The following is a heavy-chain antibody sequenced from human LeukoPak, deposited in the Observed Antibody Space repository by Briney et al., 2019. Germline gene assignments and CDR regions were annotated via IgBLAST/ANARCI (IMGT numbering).Heavy chain of an antibody. J-gene: IGHJ4*02. CDR3: ARERPSEKDFDY. V-gene: IGHV1-3*01. Sequence: GASVKVSCKASGYTFTSYAMHWVRQAPGQRLEWMGWINAGNGNTKYSQKFQGRVTITRDTSASTAYMELSSLRSEDTAVYYCARERPSEKDFDYWGQGTLVTVSS. CDR2: INAGNGNT. CDR1: GYTFTSYA.